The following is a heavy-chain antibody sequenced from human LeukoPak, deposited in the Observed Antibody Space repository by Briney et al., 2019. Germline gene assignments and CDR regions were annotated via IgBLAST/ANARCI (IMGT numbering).Heavy chain of an antibody. V-gene: IGHV4-31*03. D-gene: IGHD2-2*01. CDR1: GGSISSGGYY. CDR2: IYYSGST. Sequence: SQTLSLTCTVSGGSISSGGYYWSWIRQHPGKGLEWIGYIYYSGSTYYNPSLKSRVTISVDTSKNQLSLKLSSVTAADTAVYYCARGDCSSTSCYDRYWGQGTLVTVSS. J-gene: IGHJ4*02. CDR3: ARGDCSSTSCYDRY.